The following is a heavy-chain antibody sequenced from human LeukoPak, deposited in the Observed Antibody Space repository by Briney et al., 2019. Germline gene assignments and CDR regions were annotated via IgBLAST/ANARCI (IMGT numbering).Heavy chain of an antibody. CDR1: GGSISSGSYY. D-gene: IGHD2-21*01. Sequence: SQTLSLTCTVSGGSISSGSYYWSWIRQPAGKGLEWIGRIYTSGSTNYHPSLKSRVTISVDTSKNQFSLKLSSVTAADTAVYYCARSAPPYCGGDCYGYWGQGTLVTVSS. J-gene: IGHJ4*02. V-gene: IGHV4-61*02. CDR2: IYTSGST. CDR3: ARSAPPYCGGDCYGY.